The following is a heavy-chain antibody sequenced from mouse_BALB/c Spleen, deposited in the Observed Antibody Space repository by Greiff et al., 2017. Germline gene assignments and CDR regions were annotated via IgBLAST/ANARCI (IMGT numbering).Heavy chain of an antibody. Sequence: EVQRVESGGGLVKPGGSLKFSCAASGFAFSSYDMSWVRQTPEKRLEWVAYISNGGGSTDYPDTVKGRFTISRDNAKNTLYLQMSSLKSEDTAMYYCASIYDGYYGGAMDYWGQGTSVTVSS. J-gene: IGHJ4*01. CDR3: ASIYDGYYGGAMDY. V-gene: IGHV5-12-1*01. CDR2: ISNGGGST. D-gene: IGHD2-3*01. CDR1: GFAFSSYD.